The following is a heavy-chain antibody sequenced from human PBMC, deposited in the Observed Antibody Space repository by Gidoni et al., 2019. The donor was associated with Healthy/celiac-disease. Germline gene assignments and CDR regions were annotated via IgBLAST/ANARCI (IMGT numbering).Heavy chain of an antibody. CDR3: GAIVATDPNYHYYGMDV. J-gene: IGHJ6*02. V-gene: IGHV1-69*01. CDR2: IIPIFGTA. D-gene: IGHD5-12*01. Sequence: GLEWMGGIIPIFGTANYAQKFQGRVTITADESTSTAYMELSSLRSEDTAVYYCGAIVATDPNYHYYGMDVWGQGTTVTVSS.